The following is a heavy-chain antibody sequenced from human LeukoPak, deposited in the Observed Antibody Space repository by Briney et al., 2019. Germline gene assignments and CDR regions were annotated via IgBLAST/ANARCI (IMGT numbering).Heavy chain of an antibody. CDR2: IYYSGST. V-gene: IGHV4-59*01. J-gene: IGHJ6*03. CDR1: GGSFSGYY. CDR3: ARALRMNFYYYYMDV. D-gene: IGHD2/OR15-2a*01. Sequence: SETLSLTCAVYGGSFSGYYWSWIRQPPGKGLEWIGYIYYSGSTNYNPSLKSRVTISVDTSKNQFSLKLSSVTAADTAVYYCARALRMNFYYYYMDVWGKGTTVTISS.